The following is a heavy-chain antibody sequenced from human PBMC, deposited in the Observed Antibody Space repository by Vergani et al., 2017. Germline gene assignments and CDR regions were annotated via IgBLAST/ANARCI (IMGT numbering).Heavy chain of an antibody. Sequence: QVQLVESGGGVVQPGRSLRLSCAASGFTFSSYGMHWVRQAPGKGLEWVAVIWYDGSNKYYADSVKGRFTISRDNSKNTLYLQMNSLRAEDTAVYYCAKGGYYDSSGYCDYWGQGTLVTVSS. CDR2: IWYDGSNK. CDR3: AKGGYYDSSGYCDY. V-gene: IGHV3-33*06. J-gene: IGHJ4*02. CDR1: GFTFSSYG. D-gene: IGHD3-22*01.